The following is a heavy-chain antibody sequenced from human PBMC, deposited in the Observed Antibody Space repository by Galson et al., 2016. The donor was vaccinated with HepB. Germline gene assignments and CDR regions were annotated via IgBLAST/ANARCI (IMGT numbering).Heavy chain of an antibody. CDR1: GFTVGNNY. V-gene: IGHV3-21*01. D-gene: IGHD2-2*01. J-gene: IGHJ4*02. CDR3: ARDHCFSTSCPGTVDF. CDR2: ISSSSSYI. Sequence: SLRLSCAASGFTVGNNYMSWVRQAPGKGLEWVASISSSSSYIYYADSVKGRFTISRDNTKNFLYLQMNSLRAEDTAVYHCARDHCFSTSCPGTVDFWGQGVLVTVSS.